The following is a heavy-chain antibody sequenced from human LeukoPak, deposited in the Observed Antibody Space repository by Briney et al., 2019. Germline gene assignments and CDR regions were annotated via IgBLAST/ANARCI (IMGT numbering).Heavy chain of an antibody. D-gene: IGHD3-3*01. V-gene: IGHV4-39*07. CDR3: ARDGISIFGVVGYFDY. Sequence: SETLSLTCTVSGGSISSSLYYWGWIRQPPGKGLEWIGTIYYSGSTYYNSSLKSRVTISVGRSKNQFSLKLSSVTAADTAVYYCARDGISIFGVVGYFDYWGQGTLVTVSS. CDR2: IYYSGST. J-gene: IGHJ4*02. CDR1: GGSISSSLYY.